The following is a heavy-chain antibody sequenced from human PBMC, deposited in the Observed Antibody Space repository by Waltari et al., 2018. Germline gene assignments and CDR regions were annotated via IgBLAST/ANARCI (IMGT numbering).Heavy chain of an antibody. V-gene: IGHV1-2*02. D-gene: IGHD1-26*01. Sequence: QVQLQQWGAGLLKPSETLSLTCAVYGGSFSGYYWSWIRQPPGKGLEWMGWINPNSGGTNYAQKFQGRVTMTRDTSISTAYMELSRLRSDDTAVYYCARGGSGSFPDAFDIWGQGTMVTVSS. CDR1: GGSFSGYY. CDR2: INPNSGGT. J-gene: IGHJ3*02. CDR3: ARGGSGSFPDAFDI.